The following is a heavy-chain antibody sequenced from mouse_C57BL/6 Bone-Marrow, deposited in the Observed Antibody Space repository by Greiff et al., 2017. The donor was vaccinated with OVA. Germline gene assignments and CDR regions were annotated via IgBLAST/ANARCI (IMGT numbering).Heavy chain of an antibody. CDR2: IDTSDSYT. Sequence: QVQLQQSGAELVMPGASVKLSCKASGYTFTSYWMHWVKQRPGQGLEWIGEIDTSDSYTNYNQKFKGKSPLPVDKPSSTAYIQLRSLTSAASSVSYCASELLWSLFAYWGQGTTLTVSS. CDR1: GYTFTSYW. CDR3: ASELLWSLFAY. V-gene: IGHV1-69*01. D-gene: IGHD2-1*01. J-gene: IGHJ2*01.